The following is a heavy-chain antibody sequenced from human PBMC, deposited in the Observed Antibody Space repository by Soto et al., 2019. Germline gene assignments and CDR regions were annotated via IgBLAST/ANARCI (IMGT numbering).Heavy chain of an antibody. Sequence: QTQLQESGPGLVKPSETLSLTCTVSGASVSSGYWSWIRQPPGKGLEWIGFMYLGGSFNYNPSLTRRPTISVDTAKNQFSLKLTSVTAADTARYYCARSYYDSTGFAVDPWGQGTLVTVSS. CDR3: ARSYYDSTGFAVDP. CDR1: GASVSSGY. CDR2: MYLGGSF. J-gene: IGHJ5*02. V-gene: IGHV4-59*02. D-gene: IGHD1-26*01.